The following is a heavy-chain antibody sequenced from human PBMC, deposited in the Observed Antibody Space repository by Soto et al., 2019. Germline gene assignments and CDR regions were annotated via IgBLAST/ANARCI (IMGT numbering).Heavy chain of an antibody. D-gene: IGHD6-19*01. CDR2: IAIKTDGGTT. Sequence: PGGSLRLSCSASGFTFTNSWMNWVLQAPGKGLEWVGRIAIKTDGGTTDYAAPVKGRFTISRDDSKNTLYLQMNSLKSEDTAVYYCTTNGQWLDFDYWGQGALVTVSS. CDR3: TTNGQWLDFDY. CDR1: GFTFTNSW. V-gene: IGHV3-15*07. J-gene: IGHJ4*02.